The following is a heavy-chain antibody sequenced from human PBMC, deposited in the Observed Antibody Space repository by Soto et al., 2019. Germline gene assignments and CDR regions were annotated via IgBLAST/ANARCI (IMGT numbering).Heavy chain of an antibody. CDR3: ARVPRKVRAVDY. CDR1: GFTFSSYD. Sequence: GGSLRLSCAASGFTFSSYDIHWVRQATGKGLEWVSAIGTAGDTYYPGSVKGRFTISRENAKNSLYLQMNSLRAGDTAVYYCARVPRKVRAVDYWGQGTLVTVSS. V-gene: IGHV3-13*01. D-gene: IGHD3-10*01. J-gene: IGHJ4*02. CDR2: IGTAGDT.